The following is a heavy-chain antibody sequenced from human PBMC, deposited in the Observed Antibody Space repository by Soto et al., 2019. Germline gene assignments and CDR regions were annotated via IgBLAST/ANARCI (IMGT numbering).Heavy chain of an antibody. CDR3: AKRGGVVGGSEHPFFEY. CDR2: ISFDGKNR. Sequence: QVQLVEFGGGVVQPGKSLRLSCAASGFIFSNYGMHWVRQAPGKGLEWVALISFDGKNRNYADSVKGRFNIYRDNPKNTLYLEMNSLRPEDTAFYYCAKRGGVVGGSEHPFFEYWGQGTLVTVSS. D-gene: IGHD2-15*01. J-gene: IGHJ4*02. V-gene: IGHV3-30*18. CDR1: GFIFSNYG.